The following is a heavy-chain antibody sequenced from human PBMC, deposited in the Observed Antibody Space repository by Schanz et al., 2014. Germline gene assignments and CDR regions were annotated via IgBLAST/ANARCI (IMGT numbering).Heavy chain of an antibody. D-gene: IGHD5-12*01. CDR2: TSSDGSLK. V-gene: IGHV3-30*04. Sequence: QVQLVESGGGVVQPGRSLRLSCAASGFTFSSYAVHWVRQAPDKGLVWVAVTSSDGSLKYYADSVKGRFTISRDNSRDAVYLQMNTLRGEDAAVYSWAGGARGGSPGRAFDFWGQGTMVTASS. CDR3: AGGARGGSPGRAFDF. J-gene: IGHJ3*01. CDR1: GFTFSSYA.